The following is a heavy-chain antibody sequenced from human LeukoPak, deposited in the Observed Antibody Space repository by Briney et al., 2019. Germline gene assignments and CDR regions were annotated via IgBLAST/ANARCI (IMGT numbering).Heavy chain of an antibody. J-gene: IGHJ4*02. CDR2: ISAYNGNT. V-gene: IGHV1-18*01. CDR3: AREYYDFWSGYDGFDY. D-gene: IGHD3-3*01. Sequence: ASVKVSCKASGYTFTSYGISWVRQAPGQGLEWMGWISAYNGNTNYAQKLQGRVTMTTDTSTSTAYMELRSLRSDDTAVYYCAREYYDFWSGYDGFDYWGQGTLVTVSS. CDR1: GYTFTSYG.